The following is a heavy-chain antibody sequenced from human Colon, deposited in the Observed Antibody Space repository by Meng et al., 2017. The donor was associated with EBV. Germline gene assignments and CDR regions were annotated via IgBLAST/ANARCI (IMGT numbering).Heavy chain of an antibody. CDR1: AFTFSSNS. J-gene: IGHJ4*02. CDR3: AKKGSPGFQPYDY. V-gene: IGHV3-23*01. Sequence: EVWVSGSGRGLVRPWGSLGFSCAAYAFTFSSNSMSWVRQAPGTGWEWVSTISGTTGNTNYADSVKGRFTISSDNSKSTLYLQMNSLRAEDTALYYCAKKGSPGFQPYDYWGQGTLVTVSS. CDR2: ISGTTGNT. D-gene: IGHD2-2*01.